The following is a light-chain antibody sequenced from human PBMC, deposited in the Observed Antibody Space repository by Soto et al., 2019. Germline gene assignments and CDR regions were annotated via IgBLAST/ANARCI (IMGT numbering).Light chain of an antibody. V-gene: IGKV1-39*01. CDR2: GAS. CDR3: QQSYRTLPT. J-gene: IGKJ3*01. Sequence: DIQMTQSPSSLSASIGDRVTITCRASQSIAMYLNWYQQKPGKAPNLLIFGASSLRSGAPSRFSGGASGTDFTLTISSLQPEDVATYYCQQSYRTLPTFGPGTKVEIK. CDR1: QSIAMY.